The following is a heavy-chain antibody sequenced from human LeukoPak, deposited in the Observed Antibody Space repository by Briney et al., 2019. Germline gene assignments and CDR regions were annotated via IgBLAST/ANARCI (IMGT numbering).Heavy chain of an antibody. D-gene: IGHD2-15*01. CDR3: ARGANCSGGSCLPGDFDY. J-gene: IGHJ4*02. CDR1: GGSISSYY. Sequence: SETLSLTCTVSGGSISSYYWSWIRQPPGKGLEWIGYIYYSGSTNYNPSLKSRVTISVDTSKNQFSLKLSSVTAADTAVYYCARGANCSGGSCLPGDFDYWGQGTLVTVSS. CDR2: IYYSGST. V-gene: IGHV4-59*12.